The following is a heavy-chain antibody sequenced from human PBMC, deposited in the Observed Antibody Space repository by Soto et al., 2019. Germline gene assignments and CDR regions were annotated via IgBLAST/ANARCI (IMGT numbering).Heavy chain of an antibody. CDR3: ARDNYERSGYFDY. V-gene: IGHV1-18*04. D-gene: IGHD3-22*01. Sequence: ASVKVSCKPSGYTFINYGISWVRQAPGQGLEWMGWISGYNGNTNYAQKVQGRVTMTTDPSTRTAYMELRSLRSDDTAVYYCARDNYERSGYFDYWGQGTLVTVSS. CDR2: ISGYNGNT. CDR1: GYTFINYG. J-gene: IGHJ4*02.